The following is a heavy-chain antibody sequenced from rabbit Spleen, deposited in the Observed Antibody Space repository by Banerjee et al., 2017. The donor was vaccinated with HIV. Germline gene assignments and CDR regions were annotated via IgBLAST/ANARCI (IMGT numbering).Heavy chain of an antibody. CDR3: ARDYYGGNSGPFHL. CDR1: GFSFNNNYY. Sequence: QSLEESGGDLVKPGASLTLTCTASGFSFNNNYYMCWVRQAPGKGLEWIACIYAGSSGVTYYANWAKGRFTISKTSSTTVTLQMTSLTAADTATYFCARDYYGGNSGPFHLWGPGTLVTVS. J-gene: IGHJ4*01. D-gene: IGHD8-1*01. V-gene: IGHV1S40*01. CDR2: IYAGSSGVT.